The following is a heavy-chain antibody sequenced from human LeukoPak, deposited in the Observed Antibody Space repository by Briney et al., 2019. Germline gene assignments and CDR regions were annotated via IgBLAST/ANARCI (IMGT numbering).Heavy chain of an antibody. D-gene: IGHD3-10*01. Sequence: GGSLRLSCAASGFTFDDYAMHWVRQAPGQGLEWVSGISWNSGSIGYADSVKGRFTISRDNAKNSLYLQMNSLRAEDTALYYCAKGSLTMVRGGFYYVDVWGKGTTVTISS. CDR3: AKGSLTMVRGGFYYVDV. CDR1: GFTFDDYA. CDR2: ISWNSGSI. V-gene: IGHV3-9*01. J-gene: IGHJ6*03.